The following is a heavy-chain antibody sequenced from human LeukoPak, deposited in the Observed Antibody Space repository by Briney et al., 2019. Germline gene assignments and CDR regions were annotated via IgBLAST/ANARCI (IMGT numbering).Heavy chain of an antibody. Sequence: ASVKVSCKASGGTFSSYAISWVRQAPGQGLEWMGGIIPIFGTANYAQKFQGRVTITADESTSTAYMELSSLRSEDTAVYYCARDVGGYSSSSYFDYWGQGTLVTVSS. V-gene: IGHV1-69*13. CDR2: IIPIFGTA. J-gene: IGHJ4*02. D-gene: IGHD6-6*01. CDR1: GGTFSSYA. CDR3: ARDVGGYSSSSYFDY.